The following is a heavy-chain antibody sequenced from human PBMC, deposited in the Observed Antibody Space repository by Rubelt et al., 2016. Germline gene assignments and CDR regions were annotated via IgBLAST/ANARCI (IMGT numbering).Heavy chain of an antibody. D-gene: IGHD1-1*01. V-gene: IGHV6-1*01. CDR1: GDSVSSNSAA. Sequence: QVQLQQSGPGLVKPSQTLSVTCDISGDSVSSNSAAWNWSRQSPSKGLEWLGRTYYRSTWDSDFALSVRSRITINPDPSQNQFSLQLNPVTPQDTAVYYCATQQNGYWGQGTLVTVSS. CDR3: ATQQNGY. CDR2: TYYRSTWDS. J-gene: IGHJ4*02.